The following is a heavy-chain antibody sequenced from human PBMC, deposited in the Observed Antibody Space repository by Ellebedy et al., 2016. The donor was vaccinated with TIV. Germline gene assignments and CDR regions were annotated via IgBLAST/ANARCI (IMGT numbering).Heavy chain of an antibody. CDR3: ATDRAPDGRNWYFDL. CDR1: GYTFT. V-gene: IGHV1-46*01. Sequence: AASVKVSCKASGYTFTMHWVRQAPGQGLEWMGIINPSGGSTNYAQKFQGRVTMTRDTSTSTTYMELSSLRSEDTAVYYCATDRAPDGRNWYFDLWGRGTLVSVSS. J-gene: IGHJ2*01. D-gene: IGHD5-24*01. CDR2: INPSGGST.